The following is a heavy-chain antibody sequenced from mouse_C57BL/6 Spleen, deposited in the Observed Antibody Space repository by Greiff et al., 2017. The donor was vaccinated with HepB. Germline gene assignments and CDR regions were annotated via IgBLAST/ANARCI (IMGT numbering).Heavy chain of an antibody. Sequence: DVKLQESGPGLVKPSQSLSLTCSVTGYSITSGYYWNWIRQFPGNKLEWMGYISYDGSNNYNPSLKNRLSITRDTSKNQFFLKLNSVTTEDTATYYCARDWDGYYFDYWGQGTTLTVSS. D-gene: IGHD4-1*01. J-gene: IGHJ2*01. CDR2: ISYDGSN. V-gene: IGHV3-6*01. CDR3: ARDWDGYYFDY. CDR1: GYSITSGYY.